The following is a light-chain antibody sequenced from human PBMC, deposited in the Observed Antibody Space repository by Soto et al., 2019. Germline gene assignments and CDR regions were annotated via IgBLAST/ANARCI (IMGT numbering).Light chain of an antibody. Sequence: EIVLTHSPGTLSLSPCERATLSSSASQSVSSSYLAWYQQKPGQAPRLLIYGASSRATGIPDRFSGSASGTDFTLTISRLEPEDSAMYYCQQYGTAPITFGQGTRLENK. J-gene: IGKJ5*01. CDR3: QQYGTAPIT. V-gene: IGKV3-20*01. CDR1: QSVSSSY. CDR2: GAS.